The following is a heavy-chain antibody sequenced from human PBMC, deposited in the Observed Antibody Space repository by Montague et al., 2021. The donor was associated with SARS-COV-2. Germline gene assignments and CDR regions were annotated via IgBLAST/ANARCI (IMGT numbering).Heavy chain of an antibody. V-gene: IGHV6-1*01. J-gene: IGHJ4*02. CDR1: GDSVSSNSAA. D-gene: IGHD6-19*01. CDR3: ARNIAVAGRAEGFDY. Sequence: CAISGDSVSSNSAAWNWIRQSPSRGLEWLGRTYYRSKWYNDYAVSVKSRITINPDTSKNQFSLQLNSVTREDTAVYYCARNIAVAGRAEGFDYWGQGTLVTASS. CDR2: TYYRSKWYN.